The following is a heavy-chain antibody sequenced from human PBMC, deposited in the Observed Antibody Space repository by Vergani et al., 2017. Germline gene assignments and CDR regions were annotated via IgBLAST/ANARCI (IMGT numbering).Heavy chain of an antibody. D-gene: IGHD4-17*01. CDR2: IYYSGST. CDR1: GGSISSYY. J-gene: IGHJ6*03. CDR3: AGGRGYGDLWNYYCYYMDV. V-gene: IGHV4-59*01. Sequence: QVQLQESGPGLVKPSETLSLTCTVSGGSISSYYWSWIRQPPGKGLEWIGYIYYSGSTNYNPSLKSRVTISVDTSKKQFSLKLSSVTAADTAVYYCAGGRGYGDLWNYYCYYMDVWGKGTTVTVSS.